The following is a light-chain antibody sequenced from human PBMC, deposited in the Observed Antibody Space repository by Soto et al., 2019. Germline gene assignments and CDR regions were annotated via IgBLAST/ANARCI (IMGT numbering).Light chain of an antibody. CDR2: EVN. Sequence: QSALTQPPSASGSPGQSVTISCTGTSSDVGGYNYVSWCQQHPGKAPKLMIYEVNKRPSGVPNRFSGSKSGNTASLTVSGLQAEDEADYYCSSYAGSNDLVFGGGTQLTVL. CDR3: SSYAGSNDLV. CDR1: SSDVGGYNY. V-gene: IGLV2-8*01. J-gene: IGLJ2*01.